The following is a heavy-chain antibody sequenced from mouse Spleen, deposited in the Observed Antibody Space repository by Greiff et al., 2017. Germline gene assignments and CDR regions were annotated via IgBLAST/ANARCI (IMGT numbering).Heavy chain of an antibody. V-gene: IGHV1-59*01. CDR3: ARETGTGAMDY. CDR1: GYTFTSYW. Sequence: QVQLQQPGAELVRPGTSVKLSCKASGYTFTSYWMHWVKQRPGQGLEWIGVIDPSDSYTNYNQKFKGKATLTVDTSSSTAYMQLSSLTSEDSAVYYCARETGTGAMDYWGQGTSVTVSS. D-gene: IGHD4-1*01. CDR2: IDPSDSYT. J-gene: IGHJ4*01.